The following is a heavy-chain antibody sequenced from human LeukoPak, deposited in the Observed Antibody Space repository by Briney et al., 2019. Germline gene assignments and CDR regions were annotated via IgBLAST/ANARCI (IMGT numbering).Heavy chain of an antibody. CDR1: GYTFTGYY. D-gene: IGHD6-13*01. CDR3: ARDRIAAAGTSHWFDP. CDR2: INPNSGGT. V-gene: IGHV1-2*02. J-gene: IGHJ5*02. Sequence: GASVKVSCKASGYTFTGYYMHWVRQAPGQGLEWMGWINPNSGGTNYAQKSQGRVTMTRDTSISTAYMELSRLRSDDTAAYYCARDRIAAAGTSHWFDPWGQGTLVTVSS.